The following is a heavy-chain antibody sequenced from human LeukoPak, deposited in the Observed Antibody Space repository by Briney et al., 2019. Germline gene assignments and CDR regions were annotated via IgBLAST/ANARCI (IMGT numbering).Heavy chain of an antibody. J-gene: IGHJ4*02. CDR1: GFTFSSYW. Sequence: PGGSLRLSCAASGFTFSSYWMSWVRQAPGKGLEWVANIKQDGSEKYYVDSVKGRFTISRDNAKNSLYLQMNSLRAEDTAVYYCARDRRASGWSDYFVYWGQGTLVTVSS. D-gene: IGHD6-19*01. CDR2: IKQDGSEK. CDR3: ARDRRASGWSDYFVY. V-gene: IGHV3-7*01.